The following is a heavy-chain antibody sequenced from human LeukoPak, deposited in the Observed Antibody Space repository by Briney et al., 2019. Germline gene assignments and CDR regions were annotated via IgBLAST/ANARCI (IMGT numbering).Heavy chain of an antibody. CDR3: ARHELYGSGSYPFDP. CDR2: IYPGDSDT. V-gene: IGHV5-51*01. Sequence: GESLKISCKGSGYSFISYWIGWVRQMPGKGLEWMGIIYPGDSDTRYSPSFQGQVTISADKSISTAYLQWSSLKASDTAMYYCARHELYGSGSYPFDPWGQGTLVTVSS. CDR1: GYSFISYW. D-gene: IGHD3-10*01. J-gene: IGHJ5*02.